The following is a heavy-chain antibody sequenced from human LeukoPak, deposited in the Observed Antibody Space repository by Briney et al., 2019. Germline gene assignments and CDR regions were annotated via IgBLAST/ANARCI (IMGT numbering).Heavy chain of an antibody. CDR3: AKCYAYYDSSGDFDY. CDR2: ISGSGDST. Sequence: GGSLRLSCAASGFTFSSYAMSWVRQAPGKGLEWVSAISGSGDSTYYADSVKGRFTISRDNSKNTLYLQMNSLGAEDTAVYYCAKCYAYYDSSGDFDYWGQGTLVTVSS. D-gene: IGHD3-22*01. J-gene: IGHJ4*02. V-gene: IGHV3-23*01. CDR1: GFTFSSYA.